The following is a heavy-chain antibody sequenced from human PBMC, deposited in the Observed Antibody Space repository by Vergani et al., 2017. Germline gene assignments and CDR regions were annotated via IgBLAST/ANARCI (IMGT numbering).Heavy chain of an antibody. CDR3: ARVAPSNSDVTPTAFDF. J-gene: IGHJ3*01. D-gene: IGHD1-1*01. CDR1: SHTFQTYG. Sequence: QVQLVQSGAELKKPGASVSVSCKGSSHTFQTYGISWVRQAPGKGLEWMAWIRPYTGHTIYAQKFQDRVTMTADTSTNTAYMVLRSLRSDVTTVYFCARVAPSNSDVTPTAFDFGGQGIMVTVSS. V-gene: IGHV1-18*01. CDR2: IRPYTGHT.